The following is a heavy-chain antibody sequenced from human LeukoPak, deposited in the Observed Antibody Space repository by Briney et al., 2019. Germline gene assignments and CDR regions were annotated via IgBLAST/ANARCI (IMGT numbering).Heavy chain of an antibody. CDR2: INHSGGT. Sequence: PSETLSLTCAVYGGSFSGYYWSGIRKPPGKGLEWMGEINHSGGTNYNPSLKSRVTISVDTSKNQFFLKLSSVTAADTAVYYCAVRWDRTAVTPSYYYGMDVWGQGTTVTVSS. D-gene: IGHD4-17*01. CDR1: GGSFSGYY. J-gene: IGHJ6*02. V-gene: IGHV4-34*01. CDR3: AVRWDRTAVTPSYYYGMDV.